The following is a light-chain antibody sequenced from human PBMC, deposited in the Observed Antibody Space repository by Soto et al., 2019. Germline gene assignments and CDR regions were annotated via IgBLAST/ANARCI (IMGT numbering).Light chain of an antibody. V-gene: IGLV1-47*01. CDR2: RND. CDR1: NSRSGSNY. CDR3: AKWDDSLRVYV. J-gene: IGLJ1*01. Sequence: QSVLPQPPSASGIPGQRVTISCSTTNSRSGSNYVYWYQQLPGAAPKLLIYRNDQRPSGVPDRFSASKSGTSASLAISGLRSEDEADYFCAKWDDSLRVYVFGSGTKVTVL.